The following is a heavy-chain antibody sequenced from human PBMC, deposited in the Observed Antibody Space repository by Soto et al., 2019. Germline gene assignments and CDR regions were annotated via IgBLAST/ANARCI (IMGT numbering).Heavy chain of an antibody. CDR3: AKPVYSRNDCFDC. Sequence: PGGSLRLSCAASGFTFSIYAMTWVRQAPGKGLEWVSTITTSGGSTYYADSVKGRFTISRDNSKNTLYLLMNSLGAEDTAIYYCAKPVYSRNDCFDCWGPGTLVTVSS. CDR1: GFTFSIYA. D-gene: IGHD6-13*01. J-gene: IGHJ4*02. V-gene: IGHV3-23*01. CDR2: ITTSGGST.